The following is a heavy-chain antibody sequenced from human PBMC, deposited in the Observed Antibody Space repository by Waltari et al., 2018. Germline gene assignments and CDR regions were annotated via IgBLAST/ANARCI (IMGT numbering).Heavy chain of an antibody. J-gene: IGHJ4*02. CDR2: ISSSGSTI. CDR3: ARSIAAAETSFDY. Sequence: EVQLVESGGGLVQPGGSLRLSCAASGFTFSSYEMNWVRQAPGKGLEWVSYISSSGSTIYYADSVKGRFTISRDNAKNSLYLQMNSLRAEGTAVYYCARSIAAAETSFDYWGQGTLVTVSS. CDR1: GFTFSSYE. D-gene: IGHD6-13*01. V-gene: IGHV3-48*03.